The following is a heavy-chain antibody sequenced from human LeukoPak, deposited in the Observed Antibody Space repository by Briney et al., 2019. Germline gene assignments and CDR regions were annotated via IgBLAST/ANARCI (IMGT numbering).Heavy chain of an antibody. J-gene: IGHJ6*02. CDR1: GGSISSYY. D-gene: IGHD2-2*01. V-gene: IGHV4-59*01. CDR2: IYYSGST. Sequence: SETLSLTCTVSGGSISSYYWSWIRQPPGKGLEWIGYIYYSGSTNYNPSLKSRVTISVDTSKNQFSLKLSSVTAADTAVYYCARGMGYCSSTSCYVYYGMDVWGQGTTVTVPS. CDR3: ARGMGYCSSTSCYVYYGMDV.